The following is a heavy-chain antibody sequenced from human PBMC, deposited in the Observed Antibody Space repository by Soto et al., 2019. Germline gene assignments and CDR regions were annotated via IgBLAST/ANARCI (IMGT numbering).Heavy chain of an antibody. J-gene: IGHJ2*01. CDR2: ISYSEST. CDR3: ARHSTSSYWYFGL. D-gene: IGHD6-6*01. Sequence: QVQLRESGPGLVKPSQTLSLTCTVSGGSINSGTYYWSWIRQPPGKGLEWIGYISYSESTYYNPSLKRRVTISVDTSKSQFSLKLSSVTAPDTAVYYCARHSTSSYWYFGLWGRGTLVTVSS. V-gene: IGHV4-30-4*01. CDR1: GGSINSGTYY.